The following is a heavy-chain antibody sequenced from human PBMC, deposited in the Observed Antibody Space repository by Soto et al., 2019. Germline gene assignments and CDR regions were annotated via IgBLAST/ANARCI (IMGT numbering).Heavy chain of an antibody. CDR2: IIPIFGTA. J-gene: IGHJ6*02. Sequence: SVHVSCKATGGTFSSYAISWVRQARRQGLEWMGGIIPIFGTANYAQRFQGRATNTADEARSIAYMELSSLRSEDTAVYYCARGGNNHFYPVAAGDYCYYGLDVWGQGTTVTVSS. D-gene: IGHD2-15*01. V-gene: IGHV1-69*13. CDR1: GGTFSSYA. CDR3: ARGGNNHFYPVAAGDYCYYGLDV.